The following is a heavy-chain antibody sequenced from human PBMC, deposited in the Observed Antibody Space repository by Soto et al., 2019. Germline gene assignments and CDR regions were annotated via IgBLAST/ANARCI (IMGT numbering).Heavy chain of an antibody. D-gene: IGHD3-22*01. CDR2: ISAYNGNT. Sequence: QVQLVQSGAEVKKPGASVKVSCKASGYTFTSYGISWVRQAPGQGLEWMGCISAYNGNTNYAQKLQGRVTMTTDTSTSTAYMELRSLRSDDTAVYYCARGGDYYDSSGYYSDAFDIWGQGTMVTVSS. V-gene: IGHV1-18*01. CDR3: ARGGDYYDSSGYYSDAFDI. J-gene: IGHJ3*02. CDR1: GYTFTSYG.